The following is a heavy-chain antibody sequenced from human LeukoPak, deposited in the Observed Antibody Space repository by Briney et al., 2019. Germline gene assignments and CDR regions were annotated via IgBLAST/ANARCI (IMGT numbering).Heavy chain of an antibody. D-gene: IGHD5-12*01. J-gene: IGHJ4*02. CDR2: MNPNSGNT. V-gene: IGHV1-8*01. Sequence: GASVKVSCKASGYTFTSYDINWVRQATGQGLEWMGWMNPNSGNTGYAQKFQGRVTMTRNTSISTAYMELSSLRSEDTAVYYCTRGSRYSGYDYEGEYDYWGQGTLVTVSS. CDR3: TRGSRYSGYDYEGEYDY. CDR1: GYTFTSYD.